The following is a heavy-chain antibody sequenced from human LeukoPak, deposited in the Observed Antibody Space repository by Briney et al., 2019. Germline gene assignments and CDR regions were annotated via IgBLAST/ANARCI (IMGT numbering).Heavy chain of an antibody. D-gene: IGHD1-26*01. V-gene: IGHV3-30*02. J-gene: IGHJ4*02. CDR2: IWSGGTDK. CDR1: GFTFSNYG. CDR3: GKRLTSWELEY. Sequence: GGSLRLSCAASGFTFSNYGMRWGRQAPGKGLEWVAVIWSGGTDKYYADSVKGRFTVSRDNSKNTLYLQMNSLRAEDTAVYYCGKRLTSWELEYWGQGTLVTVSS.